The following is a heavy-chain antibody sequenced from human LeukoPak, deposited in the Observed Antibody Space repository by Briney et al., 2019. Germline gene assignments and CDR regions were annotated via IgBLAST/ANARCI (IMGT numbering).Heavy chain of an antibody. CDR2: INHSGST. Sequence: PSETLSLTCAVCGGSFSGYYWSWIRQPPGKGLEWIGEINHSGSTNYNPSLKSRVTISVDTSKNQFSLKLSSVTAADTAVYYCARGRVGTYYYGSGSYYNHNWFDPWGQGTLVTVSS. CDR3: ARGRVGTYYYGSGSYYNHNWFDP. V-gene: IGHV4-34*01. J-gene: IGHJ5*02. D-gene: IGHD3-10*01. CDR1: GGSFSGYY.